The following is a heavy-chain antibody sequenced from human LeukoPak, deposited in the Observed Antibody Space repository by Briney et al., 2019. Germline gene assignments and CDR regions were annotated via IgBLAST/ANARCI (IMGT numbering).Heavy chain of an antibody. V-gene: IGHV1-24*01. CDR3: ATGANYYGSGSYYTHFDY. CDR2: FDPEDGET. Sequence: ASVNVSCKVSGYTLTELSMHWVRQAPGKGLEGMGGFDPEDGETIYAQKFQGRVTMTEDTSTDTAYMELSSLRSEDTAAYYCATGANYYGSGSYYTHFDYWGQGTLVTVSS. CDR1: GYTLTELS. J-gene: IGHJ4*02. D-gene: IGHD3-10*01.